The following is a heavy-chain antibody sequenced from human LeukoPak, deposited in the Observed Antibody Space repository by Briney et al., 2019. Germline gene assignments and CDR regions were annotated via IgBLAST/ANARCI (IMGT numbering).Heavy chain of an antibody. Sequence: GGSLRLSCAASGFTFSSYAMHWVRQAPGKGLVWVSRINSDGSSTSYADSVKGRFTISRDNAKNTVYLQMNSLRAEDTAVYYCAKLGTLWYYYDSSGYYFDYWGQGTLVTVSS. CDR3: AKLGTLWYYYDSSGYYFDY. CDR2: INSDGSST. V-gene: IGHV3-74*01. J-gene: IGHJ4*02. CDR1: GFTFSSYA. D-gene: IGHD3-22*01.